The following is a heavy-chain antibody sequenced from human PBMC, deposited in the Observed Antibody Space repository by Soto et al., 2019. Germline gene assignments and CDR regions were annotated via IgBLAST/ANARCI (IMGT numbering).Heavy chain of an antibody. CDR2: MNPNSGNT. V-gene: IGHV1-8*01. CDR1: GYTFTSYD. D-gene: IGHD6-13*01. CDR3: ARELAAPGTSFDY. Sequence: ASVKVSCKASGYTFTSYDINCVRPATGQGLEWMGWMNPNSGNTGYAQKFQGRVTISRDTSASTVYMELSSLRSEDTAVYYCARELAAPGTSFDYWGQGARVNVSA. J-gene: IGHJ4*02.